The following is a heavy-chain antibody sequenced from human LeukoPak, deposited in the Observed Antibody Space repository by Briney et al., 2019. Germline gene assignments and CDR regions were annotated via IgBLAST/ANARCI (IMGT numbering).Heavy chain of an antibody. CDR1: GGSISSSSYY. D-gene: IGHD3-22*01. J-gene: IGHJ3*02. CDR2: IYYSGST. Sequence: SETLSLTCTVSGGSISSSSYYWGWIRQPPGKGLEWIGSIYYSGSTNYNPSLKSRVTISVDTSKNQFSLKLSSVTAADTAVYYCAREVGSSGYYEFAFDIWGQGTMVTVSS. V-gene: IGHV4-39*07. CDR3: AREVGSSGYYEFAFDI.